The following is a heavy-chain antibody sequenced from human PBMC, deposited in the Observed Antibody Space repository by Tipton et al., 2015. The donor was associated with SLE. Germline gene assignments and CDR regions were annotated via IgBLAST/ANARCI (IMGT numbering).Heavy chain of an antibody. V-gene: IGHV4-38-2*01. D-gene: IGHD1-26*01. CDR3: ARTMGAADAFDI. J-gene: IGHJ3*02. CDR2: IYHSGST. CDR1: GYSISSGYY. Sequence: TLSLTCAVSGYSISSGYYWGWIRQPPGKGLEWIGSIYHSGSTYYNPSLKSRVTISVDTSKNQFSLKLSSVTAADTAVYYCARTMGAADAFDIWGQGTMVTVSS.